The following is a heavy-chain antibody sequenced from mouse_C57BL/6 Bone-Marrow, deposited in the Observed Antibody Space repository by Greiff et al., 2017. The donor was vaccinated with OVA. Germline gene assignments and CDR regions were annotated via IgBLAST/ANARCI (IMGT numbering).Heavy chain of an antibody. CDR3: AREGPTVVAHWYFDV. Sequence: KLSCKATGYTFTGYWIEWVKQRPGHGLEWIGEILPGSGSTNYNEKFKGKATFTADTSSNTAYMQLSSLTTEDSAIYYCAREGPTVVAHWYFDVWGTGTTVTVSS. CDR2: ILPGSGST. CDR1: GYTFTGYW. V-gene: IGHV1-9*01. J-gene: IGHJ1*03. D-gene: IGHD1-1*01.